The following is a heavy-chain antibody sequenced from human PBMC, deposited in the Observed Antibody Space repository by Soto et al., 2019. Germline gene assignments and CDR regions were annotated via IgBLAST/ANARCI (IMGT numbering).Heavy chain of an antibody. CDR1: GGSISSYY. D-gene: IGHD4-17*01. V-gene: IGHV4-59*01. CDR2: IYYSGST. CDR3: ARDDYGDYVPDY. Sequence: SETLFLTCTVSGGSISSYYWSWIRQPPGKGLEWIGYIYYSGSTNYNPSLKSRVTISVDTSKNQFSLKLSSVTAADTAVYYCARDDYGDYVPDYWGQGTLVTVSS. J-gene: IGHJ4*02.